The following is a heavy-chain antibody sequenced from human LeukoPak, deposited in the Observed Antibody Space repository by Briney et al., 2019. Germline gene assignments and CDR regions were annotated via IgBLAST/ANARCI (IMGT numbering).Heavy chain of an antibody. CDR2: IYYSGST. CDR3: ARGYWAHDAFDI. J-gene: IGHJ3*02. D-gene: IGHD2-15*01. CDR1: GGSISSYY. Sequence: PSETLSLTCTVSGGSISSYYWSWIRQPPGKGLEWIGYIYYSGSTNYNPSLKSRVTISVDTSKNQFSLKLSSVTAADTAAYYCARGYWAHDAFDIWGQGTMVTVSS. V-gene: IGHV4-59*01.